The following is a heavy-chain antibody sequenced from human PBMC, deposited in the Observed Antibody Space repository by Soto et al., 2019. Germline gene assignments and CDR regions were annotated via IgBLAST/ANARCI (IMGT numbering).Heavy chain of an antibody. D-gene: IGHD4-17*01. J-gene: IGHJ3*02. CDR2: IIPIFGTA. Sequence: QVQLVQSGAEVKKPGSSVKVSCKASGGTFSSYAISWVRQAPGQGLEWMGGIIPIFGTANYEQKFQGRVTITADESTGTAHMELSSLRAEDTAVDYCARDLPTTVKTDAFDIWGQGTMVTVSS. CDR3: ARDLPTTVKTDAFDI. V-gene: IGHV1-69*01. CDR1: GGTFSSYA.